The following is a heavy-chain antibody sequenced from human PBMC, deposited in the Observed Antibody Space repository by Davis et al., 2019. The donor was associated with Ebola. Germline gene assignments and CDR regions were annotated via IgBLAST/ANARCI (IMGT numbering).Heavy chain of an antibody. CDR1: GFTFSDYA. D-gene: IGHD3-3*02. CDR2: INRGGGST. CDR3: ANSIYGYTHADSIYINGYTQIDS. J-gene: IGHJ4*02. Sequence: GGSLRLSCAASGFTFSDYAMTWVRQAPGKGLEWVSAINRGGGSTWYADSVKGRFTISRDNSKNTLFLQMSSLRAADTAVYYCANSIYGYTHADSIYINGYTQIDSWGQGALVTVSS. V-gene: IGHV3-23*01.